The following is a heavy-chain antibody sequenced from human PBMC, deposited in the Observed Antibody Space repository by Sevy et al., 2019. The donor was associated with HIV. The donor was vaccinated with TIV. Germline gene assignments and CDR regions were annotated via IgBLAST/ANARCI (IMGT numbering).Heavy chain of an antibody. V-gene: IGHV3-11*01. J-gene: IGHJ6*02. CDR2: ISGSGSTI. D-gene: IGHD6-13*01. CDR1: GFTFSDYY. Sequence: GGSLRLSCAASGFTFSDYYMSWIRQAPGKGLEWVSYISGSGSTIYYADSVKGRFTISRDNAKNSLYLQMNSLRAEDTAVYYCARGGIAAADPTYYYYYGMDVWGQGTTVTVSS. CDR3: ARGGIAAADPTYYYYYGMDV.